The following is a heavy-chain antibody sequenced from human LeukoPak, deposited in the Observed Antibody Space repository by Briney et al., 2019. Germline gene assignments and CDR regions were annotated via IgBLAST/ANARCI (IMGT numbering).Heavy chain of an antibody. Sequence: SETLSLTCTVSGYSISSDYYWGWIRQPPGKGLEWIGSIYHSGNTYYNPSLKSRVTISVDTSKYQFSLKLSSVTAADTAVYYCARPYLRGTVVNNWFDPWGQGTLVTVSS. J-gene: IGHJ5*02. V-gene: IGHV4-38-2*02. CDR2: IYHSGNT. CDR1: GYSISSDYY. D-gene: IGHD4-23*01. CDR3: ARPYLRGTVVNNWFDP.